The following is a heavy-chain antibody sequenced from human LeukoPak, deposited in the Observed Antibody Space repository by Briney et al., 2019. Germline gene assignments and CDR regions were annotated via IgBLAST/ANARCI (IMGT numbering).Heavy chain of an antibody. CDR3: ARHSTCYSSSSPGFDP. Sequence: KSSETLSLTCTVSGGSISSYYWSWIRQPPGKGLEWIGYIYYSGSTNYNPSLKSRVTISVDTSKNQFSLKLSSVTAADTAVYYCARHSTCYSSSSPGFDPWGQGTLVTVSS. D-gene: IGHD6-6*01. CDR1: GGSISSYY. V-gene: IGHV4-59*08. CDR2: IYYSGST. J-gene: IGHJ5*02.